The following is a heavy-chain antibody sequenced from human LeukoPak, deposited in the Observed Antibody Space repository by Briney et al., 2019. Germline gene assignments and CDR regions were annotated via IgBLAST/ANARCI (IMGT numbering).Heavy chain of an antibody. V-gene: IGHV3-53*01. D-gene: IGHD6-13*01. Sequence: GGSLRLSCAASGFAVSTNYTSWVRQTPGKGLEWVSIIDSGGYTYYADSVKGRFTISRDNSKNTLYLQMNSLRAEDSAVYYCARGVAAPGTFDHWGQGTLVTVSS. CDR2: IDSGGYT. J-gene: IGHJ4*02. CDR1: GFAVSTNY. CDR3: ARGVAAPGTFDH.